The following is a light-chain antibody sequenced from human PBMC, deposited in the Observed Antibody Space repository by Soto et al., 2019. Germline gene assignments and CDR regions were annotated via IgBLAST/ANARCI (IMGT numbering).Light chain of an antibody. CDR1: QNILSSSNNKNY. V-gene: IGKV4-1*01. CDR2: WAS. CDR3: QQYFTTPHT. J-gene: IGKJ2*01. Sequence: DIVMTQSPDSLAVSLGERATINCKSSQNILSSSNNKNYLAWYKQKPGQPPKLLIYWASTREFGVPDQFSGSGSGTDFTLTISSLQAEDVAIYYCQQYFTTPHTFGQGTNLEIK.